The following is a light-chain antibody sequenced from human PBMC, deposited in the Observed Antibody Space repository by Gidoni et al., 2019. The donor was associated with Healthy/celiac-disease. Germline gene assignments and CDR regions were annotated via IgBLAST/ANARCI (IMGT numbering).Light chain of an antibody. V-gene: IGLV2-11*01. CDR1: SSDVGGYNY. J-gene: IGLJ2*01. Sequence: QSALTQPPPVFGSPGQSVTISCTGTSSDVGGYNYVSWYHQHPGKAPELMIYDVSKRPSGVPDRFSGSKSGNTASLTISGLQAEDEADYYCCSYAGSYSVVFGGGTKLTVL. CDR2: DVS. CDR3: CSYAGSYSVV.